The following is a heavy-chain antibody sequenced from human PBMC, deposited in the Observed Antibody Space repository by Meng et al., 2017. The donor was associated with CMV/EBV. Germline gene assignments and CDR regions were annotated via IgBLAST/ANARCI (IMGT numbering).Heavy chain of an antibody. D-gene: IGHD1-14*01. CDR2: ISYSGPT. CDR3: ARGGNPVDY. V-gene: IGHV4-59*01. Sequence: GSLRLSCSVFGGSIKAYYWTWIRQPPGKGLEWIGYISYSGPTNYNPSLKSRVSMSLDTSKNQFSLRLTSVAAADTAVYYCARGGNPVDYWGQGTLVTVSS. CDR1: GGSIKAYY. J-gene: IGHJ4*02.